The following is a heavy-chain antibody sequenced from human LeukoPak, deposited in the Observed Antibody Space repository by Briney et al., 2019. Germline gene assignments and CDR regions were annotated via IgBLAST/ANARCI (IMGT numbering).Heavy chain of an antibody. CDR2: ISPYKSRS. D-gene: IGHD2-15*01. CDR1: GHSSNTFG. J-gene: IGHJ6*03. Sequence: GASVTLSCTASGHSSNTFGISWVRQAPGQGLEWIGSISPYKSRSKYADTLEGRVTITTDTSTNTSYMELSSLRSDDTAVYFCANVAKGRYFFYYLDVWRKGTTVTVS. CDR3: ANVAKGRYFFYYLDV. V-gene: IGHV1-18*01.